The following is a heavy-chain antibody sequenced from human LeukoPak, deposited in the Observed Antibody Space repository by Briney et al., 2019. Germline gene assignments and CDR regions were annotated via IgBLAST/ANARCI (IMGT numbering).Heavy chain of an antibody. CDR2: IYYSGST. CDR3: ARQNYGSESLKEFDP. V-gene: IGHV4-39*01. CDR1: GGSISSSSYY. D-gene: IGHD3-10*01. J-gene: IGHJ5*02. Sequence: SETLSLTCIVSGGSISSSSYYWGWIRQPPGKGLEWIGSIYYSGSTYYNPSLQSRVTISVDTSKNQFSLKLSSVTAADTAVFYCARQNYGSESLKEFDPWGQGTLVSVSS.